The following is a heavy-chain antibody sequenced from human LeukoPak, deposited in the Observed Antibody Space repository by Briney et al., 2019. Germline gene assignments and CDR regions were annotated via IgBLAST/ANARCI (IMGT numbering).Heavy chain of an antibody. V-gene: IGHV3-21*01. D-gene: IGHD1-1*01. CDR2: ISTSDNYI. Sequence: GGSLRLSCAASGFTFSTYSLNWVRQAPGKGLEWVSSISTSDNYIFYAVSVKGRFTISRDNAKNSLYLQMNSLRAEDTAVYYCTRLLSVSGTPIGYFDYWGQGTLVTVSS. J-gene: IGHJ4*02. CDR1: GFTFSTYS. CDR3: TRLLSVSGTPIGYFDY.